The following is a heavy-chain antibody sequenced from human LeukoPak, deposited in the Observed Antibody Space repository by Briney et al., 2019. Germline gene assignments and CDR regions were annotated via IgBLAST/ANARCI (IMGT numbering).Heavy chain of an antibody. Sequence: GGSLRLSCAASGFTFSSYSMNWVRQAPGKGLEWVSSISSSSSYIYYADSVKGRFTISRDNAKNSLYLQMNSLRAEDTAVYYCASKIAARGDYYYYYMDVWGKGTTVTVFS. CDR3: ASKIAARGDYYYYYMDV. D-gene: IGHD6-6*01. J-gene: IGHJ6*03. CDR2: ISSSSSYI. CDR1: GFTFSSYS. V-gene: IGHV3-21*01.